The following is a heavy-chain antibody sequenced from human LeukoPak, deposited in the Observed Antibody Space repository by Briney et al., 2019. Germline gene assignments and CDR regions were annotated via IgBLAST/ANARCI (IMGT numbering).Heavy chain of an antibody. CDR2: IFYSGNT. Sequence: PSETLSLTCTVSGGSVSSGSHYWSWIRQPPGKGLEWIGYIFYSGNTDYNPSLKSRVSISDDASKNQFSLKLNSLTAADTAVYYWARGVAGGGPWASDYWGQGTLVTVSS. D-gene: IGHD6-13*01. CDR1: GGSVSSGSHY. J-gene: IGHJ4*02. CDR3: ARGVAGGGPWASDY. V-gene: IGHV4-61*01.